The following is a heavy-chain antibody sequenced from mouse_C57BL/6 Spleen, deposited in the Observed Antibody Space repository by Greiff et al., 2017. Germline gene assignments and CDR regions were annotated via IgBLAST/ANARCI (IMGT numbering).Heavy chain of an antibody. CDR2: INPSNGGT. CDR1: GYTFTSYW. Sequence: VQLQQPGTELVKPGASVKLSCKASGYTFTSYWMHWVKQRPGQGLEWIGNINPSNGGTNYNEKFKSKDTLTVDKSSSTAYMQLSSLKSEASAVYYCARRGNWDWYFDVWGTGTTVTVSS. V-gene: IGHV1-53*01. CDR3: ARRGNWDWYFDV. D-gene: IGHD4-1*02. J-gene: IGHJ1*03.